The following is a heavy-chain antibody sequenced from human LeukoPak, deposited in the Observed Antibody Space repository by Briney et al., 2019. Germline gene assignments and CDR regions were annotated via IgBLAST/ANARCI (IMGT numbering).Heavy chain of an antibody. D-gene: IGHD1-26*01. V-gene: IGHV1-8*01. Sequence: ASVKVSCKASGYTFTSSDINWVRQATGQGLEWMGCVNPNSGNTAYAQKFQGRVTMTRETSISTAYMELSSLRFDDTAVYYCAGEVGAENWFDPWGQGTLVTVSS. CDR3: AGEVGAENWFDP. CDR2: VNPNSGNT. CDR1: GYTFTSSD. J-gene: IGHJ5*02.